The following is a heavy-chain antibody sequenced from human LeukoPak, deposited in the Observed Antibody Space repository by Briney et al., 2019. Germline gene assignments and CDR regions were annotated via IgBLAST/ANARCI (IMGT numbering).Heavy chain of an antibody. CDR2: ISGSGDSA. V-gene: IGHV3-23*01. D-gene: IGHD5-24*01. CDR1: GFTFSSYA. Sequence: GGSLRLSCAASGFTFSSYAMNWVRQTPGKGLEGVSDISGSGDSAYYADSVKGRFTISRDNSKNTLYLQMNSLRAEDTAVYYCAKRVLDGYNSPFDYWGQGTLVTVSS. CDR3: AKRVLDGYNSPFDY. J-gene: IGHJ4*02.